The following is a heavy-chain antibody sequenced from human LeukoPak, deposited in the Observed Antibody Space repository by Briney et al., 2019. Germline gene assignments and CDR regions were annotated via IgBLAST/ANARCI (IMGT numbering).Heavy chain of an antibody. V-gene: IGHV3-21*01. CDR2: ISSSSSYI. Sequence: GRSLRLSCAASGFTFSSYSMNWVRQAPGKGLEWVSSISSSSSYIYYADSVKGRFTISRDNAKNSLYLQMNSLRAEDTAVYYCARDAAQWEPRYYYYGMDVWGQGTTVTVSS. CDR3: ARDAAQWEPRYYYYGMDV. J-gene: IGHJ6*02. CDR1: GFTFSSYS. D-gene: IGHD1-26*01.